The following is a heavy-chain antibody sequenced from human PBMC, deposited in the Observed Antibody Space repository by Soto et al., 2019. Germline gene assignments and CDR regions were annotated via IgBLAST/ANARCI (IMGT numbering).Heavy chain of an antibody. CDR3: AKDLYYYDSSGYSAFEY. Sequence: GGSLRLSCAASGFTFSSYGMHWVRQAPGKGLEWVAVISYDGSNKYYADSVKGRFTISRDNSKNTLYPQMNSLRAEDTAVYYCAKDLYYYDSSGYSAFEYWGQGTLVTVSS. V-gene: IGHV3-30*18. CDR1: GFTFSSYG. CDR2: ISYDGSNK. D-gene: IGHD3-22*01. J-gene: IGHJ4*02.